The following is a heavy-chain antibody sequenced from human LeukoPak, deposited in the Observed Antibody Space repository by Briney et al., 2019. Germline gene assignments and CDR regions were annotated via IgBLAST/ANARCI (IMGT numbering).Heavy chain of an antibody. D-gene: IGHD3-3*01. CDR3: ARRVSTYYDFWSGQSPLLYFDY. CDR2: ISSSSSTI. Sequence: GGSLRLSCAASGFTFSSYSMNWVRQAPGKGLEWVSYISSSSSTIYYADSVKGRFTISRDNAKNSLYLQMNSLRAEDTAVYYCARRVSTYYDFWSGQSPLLYFDYWGQGTLVTVSS. CDR1: GFTFSSYS. J-gene: IGHJ4*02. V-gene: IGHV3-48*01.